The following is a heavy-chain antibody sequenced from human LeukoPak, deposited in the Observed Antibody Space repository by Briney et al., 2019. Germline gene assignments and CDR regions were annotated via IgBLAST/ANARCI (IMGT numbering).Heavy chain of an antibody. CDR1: GYTFTSYG. V-gene: IGHV1-18*01. CDR2: ISAYNGNT. Sequence: GASVKVSCKASGYTFTSYGISWVRQAPGQGLEWMGWISAYNGNTNYAQKLQGRVTMTTDTSTSTAYMELRSLRSDDTAVYYCARKGGSWYDGVLGYYYYMDVWGKGTTVTVSS. J-gene: IGHJ6*03. CDR3: ARKGGSWYDGVLGYYYYMDV. D-gene: IGHD6-13*01.